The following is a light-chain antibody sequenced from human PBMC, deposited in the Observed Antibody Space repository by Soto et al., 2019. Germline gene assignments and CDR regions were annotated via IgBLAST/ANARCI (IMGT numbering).Light chain of an antibody. J-gene: IGKJ4*01. V-gene: IGKV1-5*03. CDR1: QSVSSW. Sequence: DIQMTQSPSTLSASVGDRVTITCRASQSVSSWLAWYQQKPGKVPKLLIYKASTLQSGVPSRFSGSVSGTEFTLTISNLQPDDFAAYYCQQYKSNPLTFGGGAKVEIK. CDR2: KAS. CDR3: QQYKSNPLT.